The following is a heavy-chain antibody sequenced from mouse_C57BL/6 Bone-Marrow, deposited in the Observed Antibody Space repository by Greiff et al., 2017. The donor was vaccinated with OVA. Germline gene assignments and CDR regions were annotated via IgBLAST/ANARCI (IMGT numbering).Heavy chain of an antibody. Sequence: QVQLQQPGAELVKPGASVKLSCKASGYTFTSYWMQWVKQRPGQGLEWIGEIDPSDSYTNYNQKFKGKATLTVDTSSSTAYMQLSSLTSEDSAVYYCACAAFSFWGQGTLVTVSA. V-gene: IGHV1-50*01. J-gene: IGHJ3*01. CDR1: GYTFTSYW. CDR2: IDPSDSYT. CDR3: ACAAFSF.